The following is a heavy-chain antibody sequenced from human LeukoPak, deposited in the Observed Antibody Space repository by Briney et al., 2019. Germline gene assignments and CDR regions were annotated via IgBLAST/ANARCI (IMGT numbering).Heavy chain of an antibody. D-gene: IGHD3-22*01. V-gene: IGHV3-30*03. CDR1: EFIFSTYS. CDR2: ISYDGSNK. J-gene: IGHJ4*02. CDR3: AREYTSGHYRTFDY. Sequence: GGSLRLSCAASEFIFSTYSMDWVRQAPGKGLEWVALISYDGSNKYYGDSVKGRFTISRDDSKNTLYLQMNSLRPDDTAVYYRAREYTSGHYRTFDYWGQGTLVTVSS.